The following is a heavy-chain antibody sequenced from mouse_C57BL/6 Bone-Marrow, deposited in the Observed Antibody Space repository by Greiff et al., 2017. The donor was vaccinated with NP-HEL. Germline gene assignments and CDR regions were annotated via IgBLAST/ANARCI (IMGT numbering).Heavy chain of an antibody. CDR2: INPNNGGT. V-gene: IGHV1-26*01. CDR1: GYTFTDYY. Sequence: EVQLQQSGPELVKPGASVKISCKASGYTFTDYYMNWVKQSHGKSLEWIGDINPNNGGTSYNQKFKGKATLTVDKSSSTAYMELRSLTSEDSAVYFCARRDYGRYFDVWGTGTTVTVSS. CDR3: ARRDYGRYFDV. D-gene: IGHD1-1*01. J-gene: IGHJ1*03.